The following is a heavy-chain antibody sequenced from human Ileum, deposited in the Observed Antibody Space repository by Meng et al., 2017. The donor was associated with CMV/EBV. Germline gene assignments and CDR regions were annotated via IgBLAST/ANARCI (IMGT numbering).Heavy chain of an antibody. V-gene: IGHV4-4*02. CDR1: GDSISDSNW. CDR2: IFHTGTT. J-gene: IGHJ4*02. Sequence: GDSISDSNWWSWFRQSPGKGVEWIGEIFHTGTTFYNPSLKSRVTISIDKPKNQISLKVTSVTAADTAVYYCARERILEGITLLEYWGQGTLVTVSS. CDR3: ARERILEGITLLEY. D-gene: IGHD2/OR15-2a*01.